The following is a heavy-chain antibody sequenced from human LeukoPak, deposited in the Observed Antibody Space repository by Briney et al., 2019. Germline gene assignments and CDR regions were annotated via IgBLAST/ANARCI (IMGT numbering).Heavy chain of an antibody. Sequence: GGSLRLSCAASGFTFSSYSVNWVRQAPGKGLEWVSSISSSSSYIYYADSVKGRFTISRDNAKNSLYLQMNSLRAEDTAVYYCATDDYGDYGAFDIWGQGTMITVSS. CDR2: ISSSSSYI. CDR3: ATDDYGDYGAFDI. D-gene: IGHD4-17*01. CDR1: GFTFSSYS. J-gene: IGHJ3*02. V-gene: IGHV3-21*01.